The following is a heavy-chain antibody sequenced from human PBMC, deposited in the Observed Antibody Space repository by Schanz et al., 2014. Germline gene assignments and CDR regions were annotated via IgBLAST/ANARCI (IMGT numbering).Heavy chain of an antibody. CDR3: ARDGVDAAAGGNY. CDR2: INPSGGST. D-gene: IGHD6-13*01. Sequence: QVQLVQSGAEVEKPGASVTVSCKASGYTFTSDSMHWVRQAPGQGLEWMGMINPSGGSTTYAQKFQGRVTMTRDTSTSTVYMELSSLRSEDTAVYYCARDGVDAAAGGNYWGQGTLVTVSS. J-gene: IGHJ4*02. V-gene: IGHV1-46*03. CDR1: GYTFTSDS.